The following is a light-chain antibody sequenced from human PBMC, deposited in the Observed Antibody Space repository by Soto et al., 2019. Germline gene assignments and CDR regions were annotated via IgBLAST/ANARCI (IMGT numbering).Light chain of an antibody. V-gene: IGKV4-1*01. CDR1: QSVLYSSNNKNY. CDR3: QQYYSSPLT. J-gene: IGKJ4*01. CDR2: WAS. Sequence: DIVMTQSPDSLAVSLGERATINCKSSQSVLYSSNNKNYLAWYQQKPGQPPKLLIYWASTRESGVPDRFSGSGSGTDFTPTISSLQAEDVAVHYCQQYYSSPLTLGGGTKVEIK.